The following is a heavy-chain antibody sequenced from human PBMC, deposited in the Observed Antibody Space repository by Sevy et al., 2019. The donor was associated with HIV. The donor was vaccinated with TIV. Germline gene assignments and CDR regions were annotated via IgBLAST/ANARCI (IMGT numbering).Heavy chain of an antibody. D-gene: IGHD3-10*01. V-gene: IGHV1-3*01. CDR1: GYTFNSYN. Sequence: ASVKVSCKASGYTFNSYNMHWVRQAPGQRLEWMGWINAGNGNTKYSQSFQGRVTITRDTSASTAYMELSSLISEDMAAYYCARERETGDYYYGMDVWGQGTTVTVSS. J-gene: IGHJ6*02. CDR2: INAGNGNT. CDR3: ARERETGDYYYGMDV.